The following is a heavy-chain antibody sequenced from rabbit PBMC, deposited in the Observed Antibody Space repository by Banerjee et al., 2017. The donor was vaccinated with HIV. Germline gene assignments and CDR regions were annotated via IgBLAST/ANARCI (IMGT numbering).Heavy chain of an antibody. Sequence: QLKETGGGLVQPGGSLTLSCKASGFDFSSYYMSWVRQAPGKGLEWIGIIYGGSGSTDYASWVNGRFTISSDNAQNTVDLQMNSLTAADTATYFCASYYSDGYAGDAYATGGYYFNLWG. CDR3: ASYYSDGYAGDAYATGGYYFNL. V-gene: IGHV1S7*01. J-gene: IGHJ4*01. CDR1: GFDFSSYY. D-gene: IGHD6-1*01. CDR2: IYGGSGST.